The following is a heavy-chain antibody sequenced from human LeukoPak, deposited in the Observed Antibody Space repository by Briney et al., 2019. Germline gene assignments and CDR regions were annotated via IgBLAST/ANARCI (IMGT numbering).Heavy chain of an antibody. J-gene: IGHJ5*02. Sequence: PSETLSLTCTVSGGSISSGDYYWSWIRQPPGKGLEWIGYIYYSGSTYYNPSLKSRVTISVDTSKNQFSLKLSSVTAADTGVYYCAREDHDRSGSPLWIDPWGQGSLVSVSS. CDR3: AREDHDRSGSPLWIDP. CDR2: IYYSGST. V-gene: IGHV4-30-4*01. D-gene: IGHD3-22*01. CDR1: GGSISSGDYY.